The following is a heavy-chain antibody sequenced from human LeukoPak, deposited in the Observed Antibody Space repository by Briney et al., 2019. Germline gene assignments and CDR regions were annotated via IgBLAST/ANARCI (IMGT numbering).Heavy chain of an antibody. J-gene: IGHJ6*02. Sequence: ASVKVSCKASGYTFTSYGISWVRQAPGQGLEWMGWISAYNGNTNYAQKLQGGVTMTTDTSTSTAYMELRSLRSDDTAVYYCARDGRIVVVVPAAAEGPYYYGMDVWGQGTTVTVSS. D-gene: IGHD2-2*01. CDR1: GYTFTSYG. CDR3: ARDGRIVVVVPAAAEGPYYYGMDV. CDR2: ISAYNGNT. V-gene: IGHV1-18*01.